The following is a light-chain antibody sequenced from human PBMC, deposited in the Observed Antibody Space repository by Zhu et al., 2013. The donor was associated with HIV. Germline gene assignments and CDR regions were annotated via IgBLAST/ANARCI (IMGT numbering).Light chain of an antibody. CDR2: KVS. CDR1: QSVNEY. J-gene: IGKJ3*01. V-gene: IGKV1-5*03. CDR3: QQYANYLFT. Sequence: DMQMTQSPSTLSASVGDTVIITCRASQSVNEYLAWYQQKPGKAPKLLTSKVSNLESGVPSRFSGSGSGTEFTLTISSLQPDDFATYYCQQYANYLFTFGPGTKVDLK.